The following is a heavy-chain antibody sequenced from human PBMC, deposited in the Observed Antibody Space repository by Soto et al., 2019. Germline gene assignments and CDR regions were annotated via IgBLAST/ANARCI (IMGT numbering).Heavy chain of an antibody. CDR1: GDSSRSGNHY. Sequence: ASETLSPPCTVSGDSSRSGNHYRSWSRQPPGKGLEWIGYIYYSGSTYYSPSLKSRVTISVDTSKNQFSLKLNSVTAADTAVYYCARGDILSVYGCMDVWGQGTTVIVAS. CDR2: IYYSGST. D-gene: IGHD3-9*01. CDR3: ARGDILSVYGCMDV. J-gene: IGHJ6*02. V-gene: IGHV4-30-4*01.